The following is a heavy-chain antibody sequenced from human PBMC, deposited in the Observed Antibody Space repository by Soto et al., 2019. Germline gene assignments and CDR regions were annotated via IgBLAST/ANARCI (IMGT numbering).Heavy chain of an antibody. D-gene: IGHD3-22*01. J-gene: IGHJ3*02. CDR3: ASFTYYYDSRGAFDI. CDR1: GGTFSSYS. CDR2: IIPIFGTA. Sequence: EASVNVSCKSSGGTFSSYSISWVRQAPGQGLEWMGGIIPIFGTANYAQKFQGRVTITADESTSTAYMELSSLRSEDTAVYYCASFTYYYDSRGAFDIWGQGTMVTVSS. V-gene: IGHV1-69*13.